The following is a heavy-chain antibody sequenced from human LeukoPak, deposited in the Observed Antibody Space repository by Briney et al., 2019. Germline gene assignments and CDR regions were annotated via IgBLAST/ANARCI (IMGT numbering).Heavy chain of an antibody. J-gene: IGHJ6*02. D-gene: IGHD5-12*01. CDR1: GFTFSSYA. V-gene: IGHV3-23*01. CDR3: AITDSGNLYGIDV. CDR2: ISGSGGST. Sequence: GGSLTLSCAASGFTFSSYAMSWVRQAPGKGREWVSAISGSGGSTYYAGCVKGRFTISRDNSKNTLYLQMNSLRAEDTAVYYCAITDSGNLYGIDVWGQGTTVTVSS.